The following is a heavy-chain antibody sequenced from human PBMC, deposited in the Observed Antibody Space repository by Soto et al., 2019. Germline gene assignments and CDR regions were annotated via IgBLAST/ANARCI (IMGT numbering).Heavy chain of an antibody. CDR2: ITPFNSNT. CDR1: GYTFTYRY. D-gene: IGHD3-22*01. J-gene: IGHJ3*02. V-gene: IGHV1-45*02. Sequence: GASVKVSCKASGYTFTYRYLHWVRQAPGQALEWMGWITPFNSNTNYAQKFQDRVTITRDRSMSTAYMELSSLRSEDTAMYYCASRRSYDTSGSYYGHALDIWGQGTMVTVSS. CDR3: ASRRSYDTSGSYYGHALDI.